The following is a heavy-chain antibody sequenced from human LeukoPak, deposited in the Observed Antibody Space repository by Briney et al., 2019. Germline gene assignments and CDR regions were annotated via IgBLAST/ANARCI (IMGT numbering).Heavy chain of an antibody. Sequence: GASVKVSCKASGYTFTSYAISWVRQAPGQGLEWMGGIIPIFGTANYAQKFQGRVTITADESTSTAYMELSSLRSEDTAVYYCATQGPGSYYNPYYYYGMDVWGQGTTVTVSS. CDR1: GYTFTSYA. CDR3: ATQGPGSYYNPYYYYGMDV. D-gene: IGHD3-10*01. CDR2: IIPIFGTA. J-gene: IGHJ6*02. V-gene: IGHV1-69*13.